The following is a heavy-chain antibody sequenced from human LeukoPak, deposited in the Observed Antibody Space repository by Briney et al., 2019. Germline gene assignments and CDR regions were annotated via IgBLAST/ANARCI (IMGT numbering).Heavy chain of an antibody. J-gene: IGHJ4*02. CDR2: ISAYNGNT. V-gene: IGHV1-18*01. Sequence: GASVKVSCKASGYTFTSYGISWVRQAPGQGLEWMGCISAYNGNTNYAQKLQGRVTMTTDTSTSTAYMELRSLRSDDTAVYYCARAKLLLHPHAADYWGQGTLVTVSS. CDR3: ARAKLLLHPHAADY. D-gene: IGHD2-21*02. CDR1: GYTFTSYG.